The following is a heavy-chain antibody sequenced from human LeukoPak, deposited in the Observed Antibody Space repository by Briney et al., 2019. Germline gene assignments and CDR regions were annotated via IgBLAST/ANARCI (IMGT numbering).Heavy chain of an antibody. CDR1: GFTVSNDW. J-gene: IGHJ5*02. Sequence: GGSLRLSCAASGFTVSNDWMHWVRQAPGKGLVWVSRINSDGTSTSYAESVKGRFTISRDNAKNTLYLQMNSLRAEDTAVYYCVRDGSSWSNWFDPWGQGTLVTVSS. V-gene: IGHV3-74*01. D-gene: IGHD6-13*01. CDR2: INSDGTST. CDR3: VRDGSSWSNWFDP.